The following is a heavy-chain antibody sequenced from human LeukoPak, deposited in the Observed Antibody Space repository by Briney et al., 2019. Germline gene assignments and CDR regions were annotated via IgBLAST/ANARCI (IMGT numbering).Heavy chain of an antibody. V-gene: IGHV2-5*01. CDR3: AHRSIAAAGKEFDY. CDR1: GFSLSTSGVG. J-gene: IGHJ4*02. Sequence: SGPTLVKPTQTLPLTCTFSGFSLSTSGVGVGWIRQPPGKALEWLALIYWNDDKRYSPSLKSRLTITKDTSKNQVVLTMINMDPVDTATYYCAHRSIAAAGKEFDYWGQGTLVTVSS. CDR2: IYWNDDK. D-gene: IGHD6-13*01.